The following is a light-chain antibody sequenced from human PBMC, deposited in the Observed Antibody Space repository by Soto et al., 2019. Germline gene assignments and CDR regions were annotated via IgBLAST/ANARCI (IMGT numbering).Light chain of an antibody. Sequence: TQSPSSLAASVGDRGTITCRASQSVSSYLAWYQQKPGQAPRLLIYDASNRATGIPARFSGSGSGTDFTLTISRLEPEDFAVYYCQQRSNWPPITFGQGTRLE. CDR3: QQRSNWPPIT. CDR2: DAS. J-gene: IGKJ5*01. V-gene: IGKV3-11*01. CDR1: QSVSSY.